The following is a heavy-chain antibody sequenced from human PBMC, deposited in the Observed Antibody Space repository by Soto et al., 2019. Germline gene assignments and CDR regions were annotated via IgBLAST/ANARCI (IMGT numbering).Heavy chain of an antibody. CDR2: IYHSGST. D-gene: IGHD3-9*01. J-gene: IGHJ5*02. V-gene: IGHV4-4*02. Sequence: SETLSLTCAVSGGSISSSNWWSWVRQPPGKGLEWIGEIYHSGSTNYNPSLKSRVTISVDKSKNQFSLKLSSVTAADTAVYYCARSDDILTGSFPNWFDPWGQGTLVTVSS. CDR3: ARSDDILTGSFPNWFDP. CDR1: GGSISSSNW.